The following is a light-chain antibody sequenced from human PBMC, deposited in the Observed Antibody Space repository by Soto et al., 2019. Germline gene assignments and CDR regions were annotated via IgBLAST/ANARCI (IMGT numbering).Light chain of an antibody. Sequence: EIVLTQSPCTLSLSPGERATLSCRASQSVSSSYLSWYQQKPGQAHRLLIYGASRKATGLPERFSGSGSGTDFTLTISLLEHEYFAVYYCQQYGNSPGTFGQGTRVEIK. CDR1: QSVSSSY. CDR3: QQYGNSPGT. J-gene: IGKJ1*01. V-gene: IGKV3-20*01. CDR2: GAS.